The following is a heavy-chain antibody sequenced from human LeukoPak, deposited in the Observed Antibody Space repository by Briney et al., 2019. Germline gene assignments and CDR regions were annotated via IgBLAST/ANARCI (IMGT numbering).Heavy chain of an antibody. CDR1: GFTFSNAW. CDR3: AKGGGYDFWSGYRYFDY. D-gene: IGHD3-3*01. J-gene: IGHJ4*02. V-gene: IGHV3-23*01. CDR2: ISGSGSST. Sequence: GGSLRLSCAASGFTFSNAWMSWVRQAPGKGLEWVSSISGSGSSTYYADSVKGRFTISRDNSKNTLYLQMDSLRAEDAAVYYCAKGGGYDFWSGYRYFDYWGQGTLVTVSS.